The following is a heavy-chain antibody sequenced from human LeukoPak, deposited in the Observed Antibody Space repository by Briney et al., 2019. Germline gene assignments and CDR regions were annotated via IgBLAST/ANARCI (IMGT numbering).Heavy chain of an antibody. CDR1: GGSISSSSYY. J-gene: IGHJ3*02. V-gene: IGHV4-39*07. CDR3: ARGRRQWLADYDAFDI. D-gene: IGHD6-19*01. Sequence: PSETLSLTCTVSGGSISSSSYYWGWTRQPPGKGLEWIGSIYYSGSTYYNPSLKSRVTISVDTSKNQFSLKLSSVTAADTAVYYCARGRRQWLADYDAFDIWGQGTMVTVSS. CDR2: IYYSGST.